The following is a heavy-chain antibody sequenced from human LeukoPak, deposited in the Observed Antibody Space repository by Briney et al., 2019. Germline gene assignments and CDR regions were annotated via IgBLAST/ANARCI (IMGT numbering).Heavy chain of an antibody. CDR1: GDSMSSYF. D-gene: IGHD4-17*01. V-gene: IGHV4-59*01. CDR2: NHDSGTT. CDR3: ARSRGGFGDYGSWFDP. Sequence: SETLSLTCTVPGDSMSSYFWSWIRQPPGKGLEWIAYNHDSGTTNYNPSLKSRVTTSIDTSKNQFSLKLNSVTPADTAVYYCARSRGGFGDYGSWFDPWGQGTLVTVSS. J-gene: IGHJ5*02.